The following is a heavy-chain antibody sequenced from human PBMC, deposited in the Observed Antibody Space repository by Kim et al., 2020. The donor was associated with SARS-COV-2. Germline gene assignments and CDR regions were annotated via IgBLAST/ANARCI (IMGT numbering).Heavy chain of an antibody. J-gene: IGHJ4*02. CDR2: ISSSSSYI. Sequence: GGSLRLSCAASGFTFSSYSMNWVRQAPGKGLEWVSSISSSSSYIYYADSVKGRFTISRDNAKNSLYLQMNSLRAEDTAVYYCARDRHRVAVAANFDYWGQGTLVTVSS. CDR3: ARDRHRVAVAANFDY. V-gene: IGHV3-21*01. CDR1: GFTFSSYS. D-gene: IGHD6-19*01.